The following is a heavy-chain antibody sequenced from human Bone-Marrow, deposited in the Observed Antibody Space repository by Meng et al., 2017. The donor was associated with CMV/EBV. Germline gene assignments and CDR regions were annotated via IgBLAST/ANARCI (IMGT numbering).Heavy chain of an antibody. CDR1: GFTFSSYV. V-gene: IGHV3-21*01. CDR2: ISIGSTYV. CDR3: ASRYCSSTSCYMGLLDY. Sequence: GGSLRLSCVASGFTFSSYVMNWVRQAPGKGLEWVSCISIGSTYVHFADSVKGRFTISRDNAKNSLYLQMNSLRAEDTAVYYCASRYCSSTSCYMGLLDYWGQGTLVTVSS. D-gene: IGHD2-2*01. J-gene: IGHJ4*02.